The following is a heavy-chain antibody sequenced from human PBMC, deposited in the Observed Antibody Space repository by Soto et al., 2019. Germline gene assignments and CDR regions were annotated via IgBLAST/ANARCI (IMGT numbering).Heavy chain of an antibody. V-gene: IGHV3-9*01. CDR3: SKFYDSSGYTYVHY. D-gene: IGHD3-22*01. CDR2: ISCNGGSI. Sequence: EVQLVESGGGLVQPGRSLRLSCAASGFTFDDYAMHWVRQAPGKGLEWVSGISCNGGSIGYADSVKGRFTISRDNAKNSRYLQRNTLRAEDTALYYCSKFYDSSGYTYVHYWGQGTLVTVSS. CDR1: GFTFDDYA. J-gene: IGHJ4*02.